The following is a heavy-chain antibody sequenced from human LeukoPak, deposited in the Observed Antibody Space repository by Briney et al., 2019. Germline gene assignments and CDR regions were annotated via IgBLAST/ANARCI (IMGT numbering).Heavy chain of an antibody. Sequence: GASLKLSCAASGFTFSSYSMNWVRQAPGKGLEWVSSISSSSSYIYYADSVKGRFTISRDNAKNSLYLQMNSLRAEDTAVYYCARKGYDSSGLRFDPWGQGTLVTVSS. CDR1: GFTFSSYS. V-gene: IGHV3-21*01. D-gene: IGHD3-22*01. CDR3: ARKGYDSSGLRFDP. J-gene: IGHJ5*02. CDR2: ISSSSSYI.